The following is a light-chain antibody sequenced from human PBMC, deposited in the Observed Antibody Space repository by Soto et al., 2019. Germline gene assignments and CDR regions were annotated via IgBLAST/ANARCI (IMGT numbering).Light chain of an antibody. CDR3: CSYTTSNTRQIV. CDR2: DVS. CDR1: SSDVGSSNL. Sequence: QSVLTQPASVSGSPGQSITISCTGTSSDVGSSNLVSWYQQYPGKAPKLMIYDVSNRPSGVSNRFSGSKSGNTASLTISGLQAEDEADYYCCSYTTSNTRQIVFGTGTKVTVL. J-gene: IGLJ1*01. V-gene: IGLV2-14*02.